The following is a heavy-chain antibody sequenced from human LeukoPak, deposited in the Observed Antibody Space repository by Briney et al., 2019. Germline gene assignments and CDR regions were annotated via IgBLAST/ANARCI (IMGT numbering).Heavy chain of an antibody. CDR3: ARDHYYDSSGYLGYFDY. J-gene: IGHJ4*02. Sequence: ASVKVSCKASGGTFSSYAISWVRQAPGQGLEWMGRIIPIFGTANYAQKFQGRVTITTDESTSTAYMELSSLRSEDTAVYYCARDHYYDSSGYLGYFDYWGQGTLFTVSS. V-gene: IGHV1-69*05. CDR2: IIPIFGTA. CDR1: GGTFSSYA. D-gene: IGHD3-22*01.